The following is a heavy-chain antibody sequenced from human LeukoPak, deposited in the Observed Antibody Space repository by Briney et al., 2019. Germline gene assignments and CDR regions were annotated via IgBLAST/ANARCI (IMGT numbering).Heavy chain of an antibody. D-gene: IGHD2-15*01. Sequence: RPGGSLRLSCAASGFTFDDYGMSWVRQAPGKGLEWVSGINWSGGSTSYADSVKGRFTISRDNAKNSPYLQMNSLRAEDTAFYYCAREGVCSGGSCYAGFDSRGQGTLVTVSS. J-gene: IGHJ4*02. CDR2: INWSGGST. V-gene: IGHV3-20*04. CDR3: AREGVCSGGSCYAGFDS. CDR1: GFTFDDYG.